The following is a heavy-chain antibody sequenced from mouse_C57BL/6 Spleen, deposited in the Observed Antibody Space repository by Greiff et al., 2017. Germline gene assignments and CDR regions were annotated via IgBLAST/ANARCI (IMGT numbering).Heavy chain of an antibody. CDR3: ARSESYRGFAY. CDR1: GYTFTSYW. D-gene: IGHD2-12*01. Sequence: VKLQQPGAELVMPGASVKLSCKASGYTFTSYWMHWVKQRPGQGLEWIGEIDPSDSYTNYNQKFKGKSTLTVDKSSSTAYMQLSSLTSEDSAVYYCARSESYRGFAYWGQGTLVTVSA. V-gene: IGHV1-69*01. CDR2: IDPSDSYT. J-gene: IGHJ3*01.